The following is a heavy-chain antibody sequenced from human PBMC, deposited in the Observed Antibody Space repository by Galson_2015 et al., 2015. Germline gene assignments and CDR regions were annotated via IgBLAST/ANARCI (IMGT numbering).Heavy chain of an antibody. CDR1: GGTFSSYA. D-gene: IGHD3-3*01. V-gene: IGHV1-69*13. CDR3: ARVGFGVVTHGAFDI. CDR2: IIPIFGTA. J-gene: IGHJ3*02. Sequence: SVKVSCKASGGTFSSYAISWVRQAPGQGLEWMGGIIPIFGTANYAQKFQGRVTITADESTNTAYMELSSLRSEDTAVYYCARVGFGVVTHGAFDIWGQGTMVTVSS.